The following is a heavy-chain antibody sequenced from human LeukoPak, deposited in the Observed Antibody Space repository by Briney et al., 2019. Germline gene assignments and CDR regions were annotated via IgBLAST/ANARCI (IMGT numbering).Heavy chain of an antibody. CDR2: IFYSGNA. CDR1: GGPMSSYY. CDR3: ARRGRYGAGPLYYYYGMDV. V-gene: IGHV4-59*08. Sequence: SETLSLTCTVSGGPMSSYYWIWIRQPPGKGLEWIGYIFYSGNANYNPSLKSRVTISVDTSKSQFSLRLSSVTAADTAVYYCARRGRYGAGPLYYYYGMDVWGQGTTVTVSS. J-gene: IGHJ6*02. D-gene: IGHD3-10*01.